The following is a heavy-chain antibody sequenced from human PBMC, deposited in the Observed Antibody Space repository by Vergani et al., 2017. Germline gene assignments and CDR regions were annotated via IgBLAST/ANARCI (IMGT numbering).Heavy chain of an antibody. D-gene: IGHD6-13*01. CDR2: IYYSGST. CDR3: ASKPTGTSWYSVKYYFDF. Sequence: QVQLQESGPGLVKPSQTLSLTCAVSGGSISSGGYYWSWIRQPPGKGLEWLGYIYYSGSTYYNPSLKSRLTMSVDTSKNQFSLELSSVTASDTAMYYCASKPTGTSWYSVKYYFDFWGQGTLVAVSS. V-gene: IGHV4-30-4*08. CDR1: GGSISSGGYY. J-gene: IGHJ4*02.